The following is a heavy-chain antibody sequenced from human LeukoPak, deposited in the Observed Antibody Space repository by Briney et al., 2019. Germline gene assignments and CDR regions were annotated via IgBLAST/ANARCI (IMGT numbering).Heavy chain of an antibody. Sequence: SETLSLTCTVSGGSISSYYWSWIRQPPGKGLEWIGYIYYSGSTNCNPSLKSRVTISVDTSKNQFSLKLSSVTAADTAVYYCARGVVSHYYYYYYMDVWGKGTTVTVSS. D-gene: IGHD3-3*01. V-gene: IGHV4-59*01. CDR2: IYYSGST. CDR3: ARGVVSHYYYYYYMDV. J-gene: IGHJ6*03. CDR1: GGSISSYY.